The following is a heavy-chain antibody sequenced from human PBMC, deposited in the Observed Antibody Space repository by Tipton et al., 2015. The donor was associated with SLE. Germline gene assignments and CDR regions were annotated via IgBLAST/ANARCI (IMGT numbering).Heavy chain of an antibody. Sequence: TLSLTCAVYGGSFSGYYWSWIRQPPGKGLEWIGYIYYSGSTNYNPSLKSRVTISVDTSKNQFSLKLSSVTAADTAVYYCARGRGAAAPIDYYYMDVWGKGTTVTVSS. CDR1: GGSFSGYY. D-gene: IGHD6-13*01. CDR2: IYYSGST. J-gene: IGHJ6*03. V-gene: IGHV4-59*01. CDR3: ARGRGAAAPIDYYYMDV.